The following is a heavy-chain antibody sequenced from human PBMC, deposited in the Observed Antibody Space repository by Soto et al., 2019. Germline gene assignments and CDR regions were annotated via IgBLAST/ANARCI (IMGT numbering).Heavy chain of an antibody. CDR1: GGSISSYY. CDR3: ARVDPHGSGSYWYYFDY. V-gene: IGHV4-59*01. Sequence: TSETLSLTCTVSGGSISSYYWSWIRQPPGKGLEWIGYIYYSGSTNYNPPLKSRVTISVDTSKNLFSLKLSSVTAADTAVYYCARVDPHGSGSYWYYFDYWGQGTLVTVSS. D-gene: IGHD3-10*01. CDR2: IYYSGST. J-gene: IGHJ4*02.